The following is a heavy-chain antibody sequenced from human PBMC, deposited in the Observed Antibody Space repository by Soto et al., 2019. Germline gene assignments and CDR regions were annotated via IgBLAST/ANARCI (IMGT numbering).Heavy chain of an antibody. V-gene: IGHV3-7*01. CDR1: GFTFSSYW. J-gene: IGHJ3*02. D-gene: IGHD2-15*01. CDR3: ARYRLCGSGGCYFTGLDI. Sequence: PGGSLRLSCAASGFTFSSYWMVWVRQAPGKGLEWVANIQENGSEKNYVDSVKGRFTISRDNAKNSLYLQMNSLRAEDTAVYYCARYRLCGSGGCYFTGLDIWGQGTMVTVSS. CDR2: IQENGSEK.